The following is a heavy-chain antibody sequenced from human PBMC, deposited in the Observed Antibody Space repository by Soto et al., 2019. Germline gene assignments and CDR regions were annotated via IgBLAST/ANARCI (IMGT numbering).Heavy chain of an antibody. CDR2: IDHSETT. J-gene: IGHJ1*01. Sequence: WTWIRQSPGKGLEWIGEIDHSETTNYNPSLKSPVTLSVDTFKKEFSLRLNFVTAADTAVYFCARGRVTARRIYFDVWGQGSLATVS. D-gene: IGHD3-9*01. V-gene: IGHV4-34*01. CDR3: ARGRVTARRIYFDV.